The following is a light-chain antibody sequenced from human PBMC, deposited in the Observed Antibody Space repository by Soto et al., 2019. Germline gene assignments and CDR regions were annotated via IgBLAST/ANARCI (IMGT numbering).Light chain of an antibody. CDR2: SNN. CDR1: SSNIGTYT. CDR3: ATWDDSLNGV. J-gene: IGLJ2*01. V-gene: IGLV1-44*01. Sequence: QPALTQPPSASGTPGQRVTISCSGSSSNIGTYTVNWYQHLPGTAPKLLIYSNNLRPSGVPDRFSGSKSGTSASLAISGLQSEDEADYYCATWDDSLNGVFGGGTKLTVL.